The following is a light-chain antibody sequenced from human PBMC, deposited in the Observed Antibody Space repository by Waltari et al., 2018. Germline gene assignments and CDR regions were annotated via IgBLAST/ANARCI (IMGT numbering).Light chain of an antibody. J-gene: IGLJ2*01. CDR3: NSRDSSGHHK. Sequence: SSGLTQDPGVSVALGQTVTITCQGDSLSVYYVSWYQPKPGQAPLLVMYGSNDRPSGIPDRFSCSTSRNTASLIITGAQAEDEADYYCNSRDSSGHHKFGGGTKLTVL. CDR2: GSN. V-gene: IGLV3-19*01. CDR1: SLSVYY.